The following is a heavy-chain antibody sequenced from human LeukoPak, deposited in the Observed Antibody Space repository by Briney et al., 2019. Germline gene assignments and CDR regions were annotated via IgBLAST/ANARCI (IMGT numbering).Heavy chain of an antibody. CDR1: GFTLSNYW. V-gene: IGHV3-7*01. Sequence: PGGSLRLSCAASGFTLSNYWMHWVRQAPGKGLEWVANIKQDGSETHYVASVKGRFTISRDNAENSVYLQMSSLSVEDTAVYYCARAVGSSSSAWGQGTLVTVSS. CDR3: ARAVGSSSSA. D-gene: IGHD6-6*01. CDR2: IKQDGSET. J-gene: IGHJ5*02.